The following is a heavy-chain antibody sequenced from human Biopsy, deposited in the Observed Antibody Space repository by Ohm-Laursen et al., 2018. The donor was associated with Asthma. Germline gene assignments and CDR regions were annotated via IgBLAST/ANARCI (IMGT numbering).Heavy chain of an antibody. Sequence: SLRLSCAASGTHFGSYNMHWARQAPGKGLEWVAVITFDGSTQHYGDSVKGRFTISRDNSKNTLYLQMNSLRAEDTAVYYCAKSVLVWIVATGNYFDYWGQGALVTVSS. CDR2: ITFDGSTQ. CDR1: GTHFGSYN. D-gene: IGHD5-12*01. V-gene: IGHV3-30-3*02. J-gene: IGHJ4*02. CDR3: AKSVLVWIVATGNYFDY.